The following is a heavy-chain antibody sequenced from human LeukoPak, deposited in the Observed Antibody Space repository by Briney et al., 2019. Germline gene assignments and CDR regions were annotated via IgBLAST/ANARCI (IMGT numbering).Heavy chain of an antibody. V-gene: IGHV1-69*13. CDR2: IIPIFGTA. CDR1: GGTFSSYA. Sequence: WASVKVSCKASGGTFSSYAISWVRQAPGQGLEWMGGIIPIFGTANYAQKFQGRVTITADESTSTAYMELSSLRSEDTAVYYCAREYYDSSGYLTPFRAFDIWGQGTMVTVSS. J-gene: IGHJ3*02. CDR3: AREYYDSSGYLTPFRAFDI. D-gene: IGHD3-22*01.